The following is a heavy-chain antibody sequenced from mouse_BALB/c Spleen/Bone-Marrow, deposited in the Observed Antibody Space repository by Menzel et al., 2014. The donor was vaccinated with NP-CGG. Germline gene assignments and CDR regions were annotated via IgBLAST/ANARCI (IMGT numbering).Heavy chain of an antibody. CDR3: ARDYSYYFDY. D-gene: IGHD2-1*01. CDR1: GFTFTDHY. Sequence: EVMLVESGGGLVQPGGFLRLSCATSGFTFTDHYVSWVRQPPGKALEWLVFIRNKANGYTTEYSASVKGRFTISRDNSQSIVYLQMNTLRAEDSATYYCARDYSYYFDYWGQGTTLTVSS. J-gene: IGHJ2*01. CDR2: IRNKANGYTT. V-gene: IGHV7-3*02.